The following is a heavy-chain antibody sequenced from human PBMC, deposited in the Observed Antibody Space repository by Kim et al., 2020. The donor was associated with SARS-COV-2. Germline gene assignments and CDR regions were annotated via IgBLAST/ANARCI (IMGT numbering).Heavy chain of an antibody. V-gene: IGHV3-33*01. CDR2: IWYDGSNK. CDR1: GFTFSSYG. J-gene: IGHJ4*02. D-gene: IGHD3-9*01. Sequence: GGSLRLSCAASGFTFSSYGMHWVRQAPGKGLEWVAVIWYDGSNKYYADSVKGRFTISRDNSKNTLYLQMNSLRAEDTAVYYCARAGRYFDWLDIMGFDYWGQGTLVTVSS. CDR3: ARAGRYFDWLDIMGFDY.